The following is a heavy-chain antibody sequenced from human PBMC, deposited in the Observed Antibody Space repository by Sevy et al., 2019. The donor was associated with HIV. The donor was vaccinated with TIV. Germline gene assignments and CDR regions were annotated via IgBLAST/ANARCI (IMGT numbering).Heavy chain of an antibody. V-gene: IGHV1-2*02. J-gene: IGHJ5*02. D-gene: IGHD3-22*01. Sequence: KVSCKASGYTFTGYYMHWVRQAPGQGLEWMGWINPNSGGTNYAQKFQGRVTMTRDTSISTAYMELSRLRSDDTAVYYCARGFYYYDSSGYYWPWGQGTLVTVSS. CDR3: ARGFYYYDSSGYYWP. CDR2: INPNSGGT. CDR1: GYTFTGYY.